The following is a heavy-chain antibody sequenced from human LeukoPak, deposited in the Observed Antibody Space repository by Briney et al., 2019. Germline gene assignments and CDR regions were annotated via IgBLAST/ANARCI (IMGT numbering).Heavy chain of an antibody. CDR3: ARDLIVGENWFDP. D-gene: IGHD3-22*01. J-gene: IGHJ5*02. CDR2: IYYSGST. V-gene: IGHV4-59*01. Sequence: SETLSLTCTLSGGSISSYYWSWIRQPPGKGLEWIGYIYYSGSTNYNPSLKSRVTISVDTSKNQFSLKLSSVTAADTAVYYCARDLIVGENWFDPWGQGTLVTVSS. CDR1: GGSISSYY.